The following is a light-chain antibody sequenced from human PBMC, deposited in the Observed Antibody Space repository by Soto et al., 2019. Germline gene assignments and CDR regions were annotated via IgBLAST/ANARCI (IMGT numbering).Light chain of an antibody. CDR1: QSVIGSH. Sequence: EIVLTQSPGNVSLSPGETATLSCRASQSVIGSHLAWYQQKLGQAPRLLIYGESSMATGIPDRFSGSGSGTDFTPAISRLEPEDFAVYYCQHYGSSRLTFGGGTKVELK. CDR2: GES. CDR3: QHYGSSRLT. J-gene: IGKJ4*01. V-gene: IGKV3-20*01.